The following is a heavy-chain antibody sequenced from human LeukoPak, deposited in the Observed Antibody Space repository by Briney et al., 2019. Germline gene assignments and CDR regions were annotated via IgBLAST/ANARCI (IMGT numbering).Heavy chain of an antibody. CDR2: ISSSSSYI. J-gene: IGHJ4*02. V-gene: IGHV3-21*01. Sequence: GGSLRLSCTASGFXFSSYEMNWVRQAPGKGLQWVSSISSSSSYIYYADSVKGRFTISRDNAKNSLYLQMNCLRAEDTAVYYCTTSSSLRLLGWLSVPSDYWGQGTLVTVSS. CDR3: TTSSSLRLLGWLSVPSDY. CDR1: GFXFSSYE. D-gene: IGHD3-3*01.